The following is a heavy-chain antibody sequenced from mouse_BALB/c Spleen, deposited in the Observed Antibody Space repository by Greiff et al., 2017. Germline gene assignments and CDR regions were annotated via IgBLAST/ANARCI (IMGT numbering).Heavy chain of an antibody. CDR1: GFTFSSYA. J-gene: IGHJ1*01. CDR3: GRRDYEETRYFDV. V-gene: IGHV5-9-3*01. D-gene: IGHD2-4*01. Sequence: EVKLMESGAGLVKPGGSLKLSCAASGFTFSSYAMSWVRQTPEKRLEWVATISTGGSYTYYPDSVKGRFTISRDNATNTLYLQMSSLTSEDTAMYYCGRRDYEETRYFDVWGAGTTVTVSS. CDR2: ISTGGSYT.